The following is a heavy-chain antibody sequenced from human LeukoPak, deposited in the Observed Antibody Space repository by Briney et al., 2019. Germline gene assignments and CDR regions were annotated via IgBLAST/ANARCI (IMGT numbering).Heavy chain of an antibody. V-gene: IGHV1-69*04. CDR2: IIPILGIA. CDR1: GGTFSSYA. D-gene: IGHD2-15*01. Sequence: GASVKVSCKASGGTFSSYAISWVRQAPGQGLAWMGRIIPILGIANYAQKFQGRVTITADKSTSTAYMELSSLRSEDTAVYYCARDRLGILYDYWGQGTLVTVSS. CDR3: ARDRLGILYDY. J-gene: IGHJ4*02.